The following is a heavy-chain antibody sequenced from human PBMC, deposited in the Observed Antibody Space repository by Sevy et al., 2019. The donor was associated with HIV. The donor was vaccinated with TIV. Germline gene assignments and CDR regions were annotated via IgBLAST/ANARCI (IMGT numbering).Heavy chain of an antibody. D-gene: IGHD2-8*01. CDR1: GFTPSTYG. V-gene: IGHV3-33*01. CDR3: ARDTRMYGDYLLAYFDY. Sequence: GGSLRLSCAASGFTPSTYGMHWVRQAPGKGLEWVAVIGYDGSNIYYADSVKGRFQISRDNSKNTLCLQIDSLRAEDTAIYYWARDTRMYGDYLLAYFDYWGQGTLVTVSS. CDR2: IGYDGSNI. J-gene: IGHJ4*02.